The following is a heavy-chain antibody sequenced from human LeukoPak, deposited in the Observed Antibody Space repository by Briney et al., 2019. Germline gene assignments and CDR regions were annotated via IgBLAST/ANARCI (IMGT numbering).Heavy chain of an antibody. CDR2: INAGNGNT. CDR1: GYTFTSYA. CDR3: ARDEWSSGWYYNWYYFDY. D-gene: IGHD6-19*01. Sequence: ASVKVSCKASGYTFTSYAMHWVRQAPGQRLEWMGWINAGNGNTKYSQKFQGRVTITRDTSASTAYMELSSLRSEDTAVYYCARDEWSSGWYYNWYYFDYWGQGTLVTVSS. J-gene: IGHJ4*02. V-gene: IGHV1-3*01.